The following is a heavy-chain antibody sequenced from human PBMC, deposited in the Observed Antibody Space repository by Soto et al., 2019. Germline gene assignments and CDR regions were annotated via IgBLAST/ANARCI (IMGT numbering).Heavy chain of an antibody. CDR3: AKDRSENFCVYYYAMDV. Sequence: EARLLESGGGLIQQGGSLRLSCEASGLNFGAYAMSWDRQAPGKGLEWVAGISGSSSDTYYTDSVTVRFTISKDNSKNTVYLQINSLRGEDTAVYYCAKDRSENFCVYYYAMDVWGQGTAVTVSS. CDR1: GLNFGAYA. CDR2: ISGSSSDT. J-gene: IGHJ6*02. D-gene: IGHD6-19*01. V-gene: IGHV3-23*01.